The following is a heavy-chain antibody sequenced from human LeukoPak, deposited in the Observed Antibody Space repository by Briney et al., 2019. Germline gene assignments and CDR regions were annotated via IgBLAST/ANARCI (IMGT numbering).Heavy chain of an antibody. D-gene: IGHD1-14*01. CDR2: IRYDGNNK. CDR3: VKDNPIDY. CDR1: GFTFSNYG. J-gene: IGHJ4*02. Sequence: GGSLRLSCAASGFTFSNYGMLWVRQAPGKGLEWVAFIRYDGNNKLYADSMKGRFTISRDNSKNTLYLHINSLRAEDTAGYYCVKDNPIDYWGQGTLVIVSS. V-gene: IGHV3-30*02.